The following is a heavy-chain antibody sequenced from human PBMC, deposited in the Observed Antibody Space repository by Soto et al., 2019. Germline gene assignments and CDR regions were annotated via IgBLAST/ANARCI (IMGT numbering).Heavy chain of an antibody. V-gene: IGHV1-69*01. CDR1: GGTFSSYA. J-gene: IGHJ6*02. CDR3: ARSQGGSTSLDIYYYYYYGMDV. CDR2: IIPIFGTA. Sequence: QVQLVQSGAEVKKPGSSVKVSCKAPGGTFSSYAISWVRQAPGQGLEWMGGIIPIFGTANYAQKFQRRGTITADESTSTGYMELSSLRSEDTAVYYCARSQGGSTSLDIYYYYYYGMDVWGQGTTVTVSS. D-gene: IGHD2-2*01.